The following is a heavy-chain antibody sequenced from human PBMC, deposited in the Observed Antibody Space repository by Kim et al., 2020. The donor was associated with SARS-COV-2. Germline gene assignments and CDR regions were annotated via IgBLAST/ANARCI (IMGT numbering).Heavy chain of an antibody. J-gene: IGHJ4*02. CDR1: GFTFSSYW. CDR3: ARGPHSSGYPIPLNY. V-gene: IGHV3-74*01. Sequence: GGSLRLSCAASGFTFSSYWMHWVRQAPGKGLVWVSRINSDGSSTSYADSVKGRFTISRDNAKNTLYLQMNSLRAEETAVYYCARGPHSSGYPIPLNYWGQGTLVTVAS. D-gene: IGHD3-22*01. CDR2: INSDGSST.